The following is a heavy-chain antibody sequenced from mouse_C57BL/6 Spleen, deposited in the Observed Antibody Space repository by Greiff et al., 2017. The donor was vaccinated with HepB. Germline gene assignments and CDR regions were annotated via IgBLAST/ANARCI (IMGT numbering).Heavy chain of an antibody. Sequence: VMLVESGPGLVAPSQSLSITCTVSGFSLTSYGVHWVRQPPGKGLEWLVVIWRDGSTTYNSALKSRLSSSKDNSKSQVFLKMNRLQTDDTAMYYCATSYDGYPYWYFDVWGTGTAVTVSS. CDR1: GFSLTSYG. CDR3: ATSYDGYPYWYFDV. J-gene: IGHJ1*03. V-gene: IGHV2-6*03. CDR2: IWRDGST. D-gene: IGHD2-3*01.